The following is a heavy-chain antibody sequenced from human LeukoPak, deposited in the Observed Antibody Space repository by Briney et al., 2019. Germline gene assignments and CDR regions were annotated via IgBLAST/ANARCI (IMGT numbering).Heavy chain of an antibody. CDR1: GFTFSSYW. V-gene: IGHV3-74*01. CDR2: INTDGSST. CDR3: ARGQVVPAATPDY. D-gene: IGHD2-2*01. J-gene: IGHJ4*02. Sequence: GGSLRLSCAASGFTFSSYWMHWVRQAPGKGLVWVSRINTDGSSTSYADSVKGRFTISRDNAKNTLYLQMNSLRAEDTAVYYCARGQVVPAATPDYWGQGTLVTVSS.